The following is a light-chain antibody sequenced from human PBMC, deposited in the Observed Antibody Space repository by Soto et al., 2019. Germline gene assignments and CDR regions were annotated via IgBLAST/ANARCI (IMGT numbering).Light chain of an antibody. J-gene: IGKJ4*02. CDR1: RSVGAY. V-gene: IGKV3-20*01. CDR2: GVS. Sequence: IVLAQSPGTLSLSPGERATLSCSAIRSVGAYLAWYQQSPGQHPRLLVYGVSSRATGIPDRFSGSGCGTDFTLTISRLEPEESAVYFCQQYVSIPLTFGGGSKVDIK. CDR3: QQYVSIPLT.